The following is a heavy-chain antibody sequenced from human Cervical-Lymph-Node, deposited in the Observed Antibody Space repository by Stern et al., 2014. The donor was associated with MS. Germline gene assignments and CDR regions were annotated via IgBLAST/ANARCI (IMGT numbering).Heavy chain of an antibody. J-gene: IGHJ4*02. V-gene: IGHV3-74*01. CDR1: GFNFRTYW. D-gene: IGHD1-1*01. Sequence: EVQLVESGGGIVQPGGSLMISCVASGFNFRTYWMHWVRQGPGKGLEWVSRINGDGTGSTYADSVRGRFTISRNNANNTMSLQLDNLRVEDTAIYYCASAYRASWGQGTLVTVST. CDR2: INGDGTGS. CDR3: ASAYRAS.